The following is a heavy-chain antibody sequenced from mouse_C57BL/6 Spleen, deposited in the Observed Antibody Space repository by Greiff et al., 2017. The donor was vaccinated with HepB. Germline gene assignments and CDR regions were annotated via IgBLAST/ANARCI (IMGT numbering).Heavy chain of an antibody. Sequence: EVKLQESGPSLVRPSQTLSLTCTVTGFSINSDCYWIWIRQFPGNKLEYIGYTFYSGITYYNPSLESRTYITRDTSKNQFSLKLSSVTTEDTATYYCAREISYDGGYYAMDYWGQGTSVTVSS. D-gene: IGHD2-12*01. J-gene: IGHJ4*01. CDR3: AREISYDGGYYAMDY. CDR1: GFSINSDCY. CDR2: TFYSGIT. V-gene: IGHV3-3*01.